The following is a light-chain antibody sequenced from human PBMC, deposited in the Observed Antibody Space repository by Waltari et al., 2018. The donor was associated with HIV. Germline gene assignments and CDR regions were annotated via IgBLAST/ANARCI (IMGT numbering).Light chain of an antibody. CDR2: WAS. CDR3: QQFYRTPYT. CDR1: QTIFYKSNNKHY. J-gene: IGKJ2*01. Sequence: DIVMTQSPEPLAVSLGGRATINCKSSQTIFYKSNNKHYLAWYPRKPGQSPKLLISWASNREFGVPDRFSGSGSGTDFTLTINNLQAEDVAVYYCQQFYRTPYTFGQGTRLEFK. V-gene: IGKV4-1*01.